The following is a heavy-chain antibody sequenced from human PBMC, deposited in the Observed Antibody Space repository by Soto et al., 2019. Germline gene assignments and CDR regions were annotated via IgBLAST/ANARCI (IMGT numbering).Heavy chain of an antibody. CDR3: ARRPNYYDGYTYHGVYSMDV. Sequence: GASVKVSCKASGYTFTNYYIHWVRQAPGQGLEWMGIINPSGGSTSYAQKFRGRVTMTRDTSTSTVNMQLSSLRSEDTAVYYCARRPNYYDGYTYHGVYSMDVWGQGTTVTVYS. J-gene: IGHJ6*02. CDR1: GYTFTNYY. V-gene: IGHV1-46*01. D-gene: IGHD3-16*01. CDR2: INPSGGST.